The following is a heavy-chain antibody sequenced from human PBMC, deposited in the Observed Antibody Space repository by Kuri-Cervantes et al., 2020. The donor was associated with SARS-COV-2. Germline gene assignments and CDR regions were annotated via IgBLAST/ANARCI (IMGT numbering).Heavy chain of an antibody. J-gene: IGHJ4*02. D-gene: IGHD3-10*01. V-gene: IGHV3-73*01. Sequence: GESLKISCAASGFTFSGSAMHWVRQASGKGLEWVGRIRSKANSYATAYAASVKGRFTISRDDSKNTAYLQMNNLKTEDTAVYYCTSRVNWGQGTLVTVSS. CDR1: GFTFSGSA. CDR2: IRSKANSYAT. CDR3: TSRVN.